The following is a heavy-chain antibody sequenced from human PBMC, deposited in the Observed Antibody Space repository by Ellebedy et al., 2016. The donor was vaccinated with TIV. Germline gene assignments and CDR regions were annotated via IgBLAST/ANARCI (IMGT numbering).Heavy chain of an antibody. D-gene: IGHD3-16*01. J-gene: IGHJ3*02. CDR1: GYTFTSYY. CDR2: INPSGGST. V-gene: IGHV1-46*01. Sequence: AASVKVSCKASGYTFTSYYMHWVRQAPGQGLEWMGIINPSGGSTSYARKFQGRVTMTRDTSTSTVYMELSSLRSEDTAVYYCARDGGEGLTPDAFDIWGQGTMVTVSS. CDR3: ARDGGEGLTPDAFDI.